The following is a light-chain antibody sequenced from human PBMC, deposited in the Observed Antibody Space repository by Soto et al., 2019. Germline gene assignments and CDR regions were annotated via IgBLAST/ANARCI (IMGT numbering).Light chain of an antibody. J-gene: IGLJ2*01. CDR2: DTS. V-gene: IGLV7-46*01. CDR1: TGAVTSGHY. Sequence: QDVVTQEPSLTVSPGGTVTLTCGSSTGAVTSGHYPYWFQQKPGQAPRTLIYDTSNKHSWTPARFSGSLLGGKAALTLSGAQPEDEAEYYCLLSYSGARLPVLGGGTKLTVL. CDR3: LLSYSGARLPV.